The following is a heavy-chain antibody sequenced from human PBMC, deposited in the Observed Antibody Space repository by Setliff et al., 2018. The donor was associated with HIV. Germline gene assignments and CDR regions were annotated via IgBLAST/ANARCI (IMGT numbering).Heavy chain of an antibody. D-gene: IGHD1-26*01. CDR3: ARDRGGGSYYYGLDV. Sequence: PGGSLRLSCAASGFTFSNYAMSWVRQAPGKGLEWVSSISSSSSYIYYADSVKGRFTISRDNAKNSLYLQMNSLRAEDTAVYYCARDRGGGSYYYGLDVWGQGTTVTVSS. V-gene: IGHV3-21*01. J-gene: IGHJ6*02. CDR2: ISSSSSYI. CDR1: GFTFSNYA.